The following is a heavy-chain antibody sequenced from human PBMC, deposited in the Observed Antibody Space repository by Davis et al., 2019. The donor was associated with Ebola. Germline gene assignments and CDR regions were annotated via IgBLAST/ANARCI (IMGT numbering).Heavy chain of an antibody. J-gene: IGHJ6*02. V-gene: IGHV4-59*12. CDR2: TSYIYGI. D-gene: IGHD6-19*01. CDR1: GASIHYNY. Sequence: PSETLSLTCTVSGASIHYNYWNWIRQPPGKRLEWIGYTSYIYGIKYNPSLSSRVTISGDTSKNQFSLKVDSVTAADTAVYCCARGRIEQQWPKSDGMDVWGQGTTVTVSS. CDR3: ARGRIEQQWPKSDGMDV.